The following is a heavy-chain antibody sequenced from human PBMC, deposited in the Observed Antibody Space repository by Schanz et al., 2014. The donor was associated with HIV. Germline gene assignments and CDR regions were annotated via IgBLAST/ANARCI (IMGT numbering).Heavy chain of an antibody. D-gene: IGHD3-16*02. CDR1: GLIFRTYD. CDR3: AKMEMAIVRWYYGMDV. J-gene: IGHJ6*02. Sequence: EVQLVESGGGLVKRGGSLRLSCVVSGLIFRTYDMNWVRQAPGKGLEWVSIISSGGGRTYYADSVKGRFTISRDNSKNTLYLEMNSLRAEDTAVYYCAKMEMAIVRWYYGMDVWGQGTMVTVSS. CDR2: ISSGGGRT. V-gene: IGHV3-23*04.